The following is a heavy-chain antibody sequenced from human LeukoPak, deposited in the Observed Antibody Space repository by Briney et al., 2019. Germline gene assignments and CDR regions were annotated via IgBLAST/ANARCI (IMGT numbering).Heavy chain of an antibody. J-gene: IGHJ4*02. D-gene: IGHD6-19*01. Sequence: SVKVSCKASGGTFSSYAISWVLQAPGQGLEWMGRIIPIFGTANYAQKIQGRVTITTDESTSTAYMELSSLRSEDTAVYYCARDTPAGAVAFDYWGQGTLVTVSS. V-gene: IGHV1-69*05. CDR3: ARDTPAGAVAFDY. CDR1: GGTFSSYA. CDR2: IIPIFGTA.